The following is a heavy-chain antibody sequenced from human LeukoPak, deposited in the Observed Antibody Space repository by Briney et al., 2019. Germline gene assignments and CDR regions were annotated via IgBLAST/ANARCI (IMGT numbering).Heavy chain of an antibody. CDR2: IIPIFGTA. J-gene: IGHJ6*04. D-gene: IGHD2-2*01. V-gene: IGHV1-69*13. CDR3: ARHPIVVVPAGAYYYYYGMDV. Sequence: SVKVSCKASGGTFSSYAISWVRQAPGQGLEWMGGIIPIFGTAIYAQKFQGRVTITADESTSTAYMELSSLRSEDTAVYYCARHPIVVVPAGAYYYYYGMDVWGKGTTVTVSS. CDR1: GGTFSSYA.